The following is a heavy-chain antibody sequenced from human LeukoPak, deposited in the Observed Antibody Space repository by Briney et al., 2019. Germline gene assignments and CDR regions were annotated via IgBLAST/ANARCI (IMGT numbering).Heavy chain of an antibody. J-gene: IGHJ5*02. Sequence: ASVKVSCKVSGYTLTELSMHWVRQPPGKGLEWMGGFDPEDGETIYAQKFQGRVTMTEDTSTDTAYMELSSLRSEDTAVYYCATGPTYCGGDCYISWFDPWGQGTLVTVSS. V-gene: IGHV1-24*01. CDR3: ATGPTYCGGDCYISWFDP. CDR2: FDPEDGET. CDR1: GYTLTELS. D-gene: IGHD2-21*02.